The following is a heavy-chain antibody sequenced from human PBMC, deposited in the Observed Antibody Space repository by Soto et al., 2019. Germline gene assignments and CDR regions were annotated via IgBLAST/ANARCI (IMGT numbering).Heavy chain of an antibody. V-gene: IGHV3-23*01. J-gene: IGHJ4*02. D-gene: IGHD3-22*01. Sequence: EVQLLESGGGLVQPGGSLRLSCAASGFTFSTDAMTWVRQALGKGLERVSVITDSGGSTYYAASVKGRFTISRDNSKNTLYLQMNSLRAEDTAVYYCAKLAGSGYYYPIDYWGQGTLVTVSS. CDR1: GFTFSTDA. CDR3: AKLAGSGYYYPIDY. CDR2: ITDSGGST.